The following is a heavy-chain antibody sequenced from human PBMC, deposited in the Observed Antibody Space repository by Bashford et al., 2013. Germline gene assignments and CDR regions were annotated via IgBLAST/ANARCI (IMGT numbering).Heavy chain of an antibody. V-gene: IGHV1-3*01. D-gene: IGHD2-2*01. CDR3: ARDRGRGAARVPAAMGWFDP. CDR2: INAGNGNT. Sequence: VASVKVSCKASGYTFTSYAMHWVRQAPGQRLEWMGWINAGNGNTKYSQKFQGRVTITRDTSASTAYMELSSLRSEDTAVYYCARDRGRGAARVPAAMGWFDPWGQGTLVTVSS. CDR1: GYTFTSYA. J-gene: IGHJ5*02.